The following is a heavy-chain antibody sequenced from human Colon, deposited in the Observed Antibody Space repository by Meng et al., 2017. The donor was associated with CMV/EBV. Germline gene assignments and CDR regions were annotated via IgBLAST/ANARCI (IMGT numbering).Heavy chain of an antibody. CDR3: SSCGGDCFYNNYYGMDF. V-gene: IGHV3-21*01. CDR2: ISRSSNNI. CDR1: GFTFSNYA. J-gene: IGHJ6*02. D-gene: IGHD2-21*01. Sequence: GGSLRLSCAASGFTFSNYAMSWVRQAPGKGLEWVSAISRSSNNIYYADSVKGRFTISRDNAKNSLYLQMNSLRAEDTAVYYCSSCGGDCFYNNYYGMDFWGQGTTVTVSS.